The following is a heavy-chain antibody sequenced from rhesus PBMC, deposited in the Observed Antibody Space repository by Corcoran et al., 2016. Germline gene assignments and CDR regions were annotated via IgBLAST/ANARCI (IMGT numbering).Heavy chain of an antibody. J-gene: IGHJ4*01. V-gene: IGHV4-80*01. CDR3: ASPRTVGQIDY. CDR2: INGNSGST. Sequence: QVQLQESGPGLVKPSETLSLTCAVSGGSFSSYWWSWIRQSPGKGLEWIGEINGNSGSTNYNPSLKSRVTISKDASKNQFSLKLSSGTAADTAVYYCASPRTVGQIDYWGQGVLVTVSS. D-gene: IGHD3-3*01. CDR1: GGSFSSYW.